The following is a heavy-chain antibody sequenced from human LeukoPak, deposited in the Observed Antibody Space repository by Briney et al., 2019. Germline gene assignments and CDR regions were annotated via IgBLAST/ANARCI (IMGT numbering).Heavy chain of an antibody. CDR3: IGSAGWYFHN. CDR2: IKGDGTEK. D-gene: IGHD6-19*01. CDR1: VLTFSIYW. Sequence: PGGCLRLSCLASVLTFSIYWMTWVRQAPRKGLEWVAIIKGDGTEKYYVDSVKGRFTISRDNAKNSMFLQMNSLRVEDTAVYYCIGSAGWYFHNWGRGTLVTVSS. J-gene: IGHJ1*01. V-gene: IGHV3-7*03.